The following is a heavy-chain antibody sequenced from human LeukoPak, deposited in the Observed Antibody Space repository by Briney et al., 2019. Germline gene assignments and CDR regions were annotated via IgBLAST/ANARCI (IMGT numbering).Heavy chain of an antibody. J-gene: IGHJ4*02. CDR2: MNPNSGNT. CDR1: GYTFTSYD. V-gene: IGHV1-8*03. Sequence: ASVKVSCKASGYTFTSYDINWVRQATGQGLEWMGWMNPNSGNTGYAQKFQGRVTITRNTSISTAYMELSSLRSEDTAVYYCAREEEYSSGWNDYWGQGTLVTVSS. CDR3: AREEEYSSGWNDY. D-gene: IGHD6-19*01.